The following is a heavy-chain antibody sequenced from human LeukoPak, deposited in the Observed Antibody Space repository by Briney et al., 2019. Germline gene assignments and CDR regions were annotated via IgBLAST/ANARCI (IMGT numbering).Heavy chain of an antibody. V-gene: IGHV4-34*01. Sequence: SEILSLTCAVYGGSFSGYYWSWIRQPPGKGLEWIGEINHSGSTNYNPSLKSRVTISVDTSKNQFSLKLSSVTAADTAVYYCARGLSAVAGKGYWGQGTLVTVSS. CDR3: ARGLSAVAGKGY. CDR2: INHSGST. D-gene: IGHD6-19*01. J-gene: IGHJ4*02. CDR1: GGSFSGYY.